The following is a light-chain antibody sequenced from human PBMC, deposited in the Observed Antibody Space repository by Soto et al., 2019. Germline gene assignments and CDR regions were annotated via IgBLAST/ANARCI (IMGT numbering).Light chain of an antibody. J-gene: IGLJ3*02. CDR3: NSDVDGDNWV. CDR1: SSDVGGYDF. Sequence: QSALTQPPSASGSPGQSVTISCTGTSSDVGGYDFVSWYQHHPGKAPKLMIYEVSKRPSGVPDRFSGSKSGNTASLTVSGLQAEDEADYYCNSDVDGDNWVFGGGTQLTVL. V-gene: IGLV2-8*01. CDR2: EVS.